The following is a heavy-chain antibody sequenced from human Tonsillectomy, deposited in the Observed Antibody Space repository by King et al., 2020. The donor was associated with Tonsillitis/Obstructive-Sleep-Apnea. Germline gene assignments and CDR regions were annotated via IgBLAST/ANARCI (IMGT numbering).Heavy chain of an antibody. CDR3: ARGLRGAFDI. CDR2: ICYSGST. J-gene: IGHJ3*02. Sequence: QLQESGPGLVKPSETLSLTCTVSGGSISSSSYYWGWIRQPPGKGLEWIGSICYSGSTYYNPSLKSRVTISVDTSKNQFSLKLSSVTAADTAVYYCARGLRGAFDIWGQGTMVTVSS. V-gene: IGHV4-39*01. CDR1: GGSISSSSYY.